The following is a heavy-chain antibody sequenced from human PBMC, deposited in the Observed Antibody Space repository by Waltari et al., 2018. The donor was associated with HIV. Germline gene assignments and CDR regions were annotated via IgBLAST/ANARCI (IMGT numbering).Heavy chain of an antibody. CDR1: GFSLSTSGVG. Sequence: QITLKESGPTLVKPTQTLTLTCTFSGFSLSTSGVGVGWIRQPPGKALEWLALIYWNDDKRYSPSLKSRLTITKDTSKNQVVLTMTNMDPVDTATYYCAHRPGAYCGGDCYFMGPPGHNWFDPWGQGTLVTVSS. V-gene: IGHV2-5*01. CDR3: AHRPGAYCGGDCYFMGPPGHNWFDP. CDR2: IYWNDDK. J-gene: IGHJ5*02. D-gene: IGHD2-21*01.